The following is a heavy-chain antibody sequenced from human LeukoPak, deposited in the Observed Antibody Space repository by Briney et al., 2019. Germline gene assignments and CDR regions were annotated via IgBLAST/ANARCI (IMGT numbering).Heavy chain of an antibody. CDR3: SKPKTAYDIRLYYFDY. V-gene: IGHV1-69*13. CDR1: GGTFSSYA. J-gene: IGHJ4*02. CDR2: IIPIFGTA. Sequence: SVKVSCKASGGTFSSYAISWVRQAPGQGLEWMGGIIPIFGTANYAQKFQGRVTITADESTSTAYMELSSLRSEDTAVYYCSKPKTAYDIRLYYFDYWGQGTLVTVSS. D-gene: IGHD3-9*01.